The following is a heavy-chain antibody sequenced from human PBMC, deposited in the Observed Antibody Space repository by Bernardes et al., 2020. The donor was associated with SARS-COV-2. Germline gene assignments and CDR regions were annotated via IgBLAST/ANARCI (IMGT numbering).Heavy chain of an antibody. D-gene: IGHD2-2*01. Sequence: GGSLRLSCAASGFTFSSYAMSWVRQAPGKGLEWVSAISGSGGSTYYADSVKGRFTISRDNSKNTLYLQINSLRAEDTAVYYCAKGVIGYCSSTSCPAYYYGMDVWGQGTTVTVSS. CDR1: GFTFSSYA. CDR3: AKGVIGYCSSTSCPAYYYGMDV. CDR2: ISGSGGST. J-gene: IGHJ6*02. V-gene: IGHV3-23*01.